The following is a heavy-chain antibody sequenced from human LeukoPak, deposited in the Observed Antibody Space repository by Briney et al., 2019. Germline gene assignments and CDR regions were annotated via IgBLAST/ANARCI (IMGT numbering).Heavy chain of an antibody. D-gene: IGHD1-26*01. CDR2: INPNGGGT. Sequence: ASVKVSCKASGYTFTGYYMHWVRQAPGQGLEWMGWINPNGGGTNYAQKFQGRVTMTRDTSISTAYMELSRLRSDDTAVYYCAGVVGATNPFDYWGQGILVTVSS. J-gene: IGHJ4*02. CDR1: GYTFTGYY. CDR3: AGVVGATNPFDY. V-gene: IGHV1-2*02.